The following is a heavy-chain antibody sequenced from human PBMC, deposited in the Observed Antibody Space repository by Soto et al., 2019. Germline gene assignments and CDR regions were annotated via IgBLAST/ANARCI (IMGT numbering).Heavy chain of an antibody. V-gene: IGHV3-30*18. CDR2: ISYDGSNK. D-gene: IGHD6-6*01. Sequence: QVQLEESGGGVVQPGRSLRLSCAASGFTFSSYGMHWVRQAPGKGLEWVAVISYDGSNKYYADSVKGRFTISRDNSKNTLYLQMNSLRAEDTAVYYCAKDSGNMQLVPPLTDYYYYGMDVWGQGTTVTVSS. CDR1: GFTFSSYG. CDR3: AKDSGNMQLVPPLTDYYYYGMDV. J-gene: IGHJ6*02.